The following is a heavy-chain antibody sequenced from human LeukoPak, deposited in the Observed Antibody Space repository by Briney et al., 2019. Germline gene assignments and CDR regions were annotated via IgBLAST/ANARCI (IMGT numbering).Heavy chain of an antibody. CDR2: IWYDGSNK. CDR1: GFTFSSYG. V-gene: IGHV3-33*01. J-gene: IGHJ6*02. CDR3: ARDQRYCSGGSCYYYYGMDV. D-gene: IGHD2-15*01. Sequence: PGGSLRLSCAASGFTFSSYGMHWVRQAPGKGLEWVAVIWYDGSNKYYADSVQGRFTISRDNSKNTLYLQMNSLRAEDTAVYYCARDQRYCSGGSCYYYYGMDVWGQGTTVTVSS.